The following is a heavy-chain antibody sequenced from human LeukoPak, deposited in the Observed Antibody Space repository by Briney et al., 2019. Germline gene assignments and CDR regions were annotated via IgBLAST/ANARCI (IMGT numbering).Heavy chain of an antibody. V-gene: IGHV3-23*01. CDR3: AKGSSGLLYDYYYGMDV. CDR1: GFTFSSYA. D-gene: IGHD3-3*01. Sequence: PGASLRLSCAASGFTFSSYAMSWVRQAPGKGPEWVSAISGSGGSTYYADSVKGRFTISRDNSKNTLYLQMNSLRAEDTAVYYCAKGSSGLLYDYYYGMDVWGQGTTVTVSS. J-gene: IGHJ6*02. CDR2: ISGSGGST.